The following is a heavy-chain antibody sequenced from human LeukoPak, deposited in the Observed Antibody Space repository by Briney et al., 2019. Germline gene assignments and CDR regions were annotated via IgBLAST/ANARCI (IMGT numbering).Heavy chain of an antibody. CDR1: GFSFSTYW. D-gene: IGHD3-10*01. Sequence: GGSLRLSCAASGFSFSTYWMSWVRQAPGRGLEWVANINQDGTEKYYVDSVKGRFTVSRDYAKNSLYLQMNSLRVEDTAVYYCAKVAKYYYGPETYYFFEQWGQGTPVTASS. CDR2: INQDGTEK. V-gene: IGHV3-7*01. CDR3: AKVAKYYYGPETYYFFEQ. J-gene: IGHJ4*02.